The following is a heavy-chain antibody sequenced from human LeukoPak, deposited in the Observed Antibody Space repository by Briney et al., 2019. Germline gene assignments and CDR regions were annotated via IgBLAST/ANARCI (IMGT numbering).Heavy chain of an antibody. CDR3: ARVKYSSGSTSSWFDP. V-gene: IGHV4-61*01. J-gene: IGHJ5*02. Sequence: SETLSLTCTVSGGSVSSSSYYWSWFRQPPGTGLEWIGYIEYSGGTTYNSSLKSRVTISVDTSKNQFSLKLNSVTAADTAVYYCARVKYSSGSTSSWFDPWGQGTPVAVSS. CDR1: GGSVSSSSYY. CDR2: IEYSGGT. D-gene: IGHD3-10*01.